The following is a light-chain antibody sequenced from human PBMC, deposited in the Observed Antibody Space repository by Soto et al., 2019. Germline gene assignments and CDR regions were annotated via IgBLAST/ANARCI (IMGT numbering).Light chain of an antibody. CDR2: GAS. J-gene: IGKJ1*01. V-gene: IGKV3-20*01. Sequence: EIELTQSPATLSLSPGERATLSCRASQSVSINYLACYQQKPGQAPTLLIYGASSLDSGLPYRFSGSGSGTDFTLTISRLEPDDFAAYYCQQYGSSCTFGQGTKVDIK. CDR1: QSVSINY. CDR3: QQYGSSCT.